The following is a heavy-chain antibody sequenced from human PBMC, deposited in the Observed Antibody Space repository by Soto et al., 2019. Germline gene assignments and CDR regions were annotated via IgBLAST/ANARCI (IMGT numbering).Heavy chain of an antibody. CDR1: GGSISSSSYY. V-gene: IGHV4-39*01. Sequence: SETLSLTCTVSGGSISSSSYYWGWIRQPPGKGLEWIGSIYYSGSTYYNPSLKSRVTISVDTSKNQFSLKLSSVTAADTAVYYCARRSLYSSGWLTTGWFDPWGQGTLVTVSS. CDR3: ARRSLYSSGWLTTGWFDP. D-gene: IGHD6-19*01. J-gene: IGHJ5*02. CDR2: IYYSGST.